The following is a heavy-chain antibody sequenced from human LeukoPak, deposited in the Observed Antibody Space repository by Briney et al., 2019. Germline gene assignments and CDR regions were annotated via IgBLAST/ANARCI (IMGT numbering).Heavy chain of an antibody. J-gene: IGHJ6*02. V-gene: IGHV3-11*01. CDR2: IPRSGTSI. Sequence: GGSLRLSCLASGFTFSDYYMSWIRQAPGKGLEWISYIPRSGTSINYADSVRGRFTISRDNAKNSLYLQMSNLRAEDTAVYFCARGGGLDVWGQGATVTVSS. CDR1: GFTFSDYY. D-gene: IGHD3-16*01. CDR3: ARGGGLDV.